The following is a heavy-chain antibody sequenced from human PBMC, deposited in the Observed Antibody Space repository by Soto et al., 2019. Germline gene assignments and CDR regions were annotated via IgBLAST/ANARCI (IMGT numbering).Heavy chain of an antibody. V-gene: IGHV4-39*01. CDR1: GGSISSSSYY. CDR3: ARVTVTKDGRWFDP. Sequence: SETLSLTCTVSGGSISSSSYYWGWIRQPPGKGLEWIGSIYYSGSTYYNPSLKSRVTISVDTSKNQFSLKLSSVTAADTAVYYCARVTVTKDGRWFDPWGQGTLVTVSS. CDR2: IYYSGST. D-gene: IGHD4-17*01. J-gene: IGHJ5*02.